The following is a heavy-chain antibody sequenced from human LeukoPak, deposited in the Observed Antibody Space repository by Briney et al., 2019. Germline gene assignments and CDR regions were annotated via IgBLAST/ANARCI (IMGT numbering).Heavy chain of an antibody. V-gene: IGHV3-21*01. Sequence: GSLRLSCAASGFTFSSYSMNWVRQPPGKGLEWVSSISSSSSYIYYADSVKGRFTISRDKAKNSLYLQMNSLRAEDTAIYYCAREGMVATFDYWGQGTLVTVSS. D-gene: IGHD5-12*01. J-gene: IGHJ4*02. CDR2: ISSSSSYI. CDR1: GFTFSSYS. CDR3: AREGMVATFDY.